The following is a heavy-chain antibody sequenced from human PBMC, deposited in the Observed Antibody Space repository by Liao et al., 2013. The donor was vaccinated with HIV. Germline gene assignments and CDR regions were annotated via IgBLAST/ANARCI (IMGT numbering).Heavy chain of an antibody. CDR3: ARQGHDYGDLGVYSFDH. J-gene: IGHJ4*02. CDR2: IYTSGST. D-gene: IGHD4-17*01. V-gene: IGHV4-4*07. Sequence: QVQLQESGPGLVKPSETLSLTCTVSGGSISSYYWSWIRQPAGKGLEWIGRIYTSGSTNYNPSLKSRVTISVDTSKNQFSLNLSSVTAADTAVFYCARQGHDYGDLGVYSFDHWGQGTLVTVSS. CDR1: GGSISSYY.